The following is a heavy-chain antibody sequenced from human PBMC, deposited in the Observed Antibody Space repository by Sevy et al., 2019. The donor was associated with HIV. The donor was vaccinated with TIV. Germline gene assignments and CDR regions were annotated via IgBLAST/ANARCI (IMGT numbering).Heavy chain of an antibody. CDR2: ISHSGST. CDR1: GDSISSSF. CDR3: TRDFYDNRPRGFDP. Sequence: GSLRLSCTVSGDSISSSFWSWIRQPPGKGLEWIGYISHSGSTNYSPSLKSRVTIAVDTSKNQFSLKVNSVTAADTAVYYCTRDFYDNRPRGFDPWGHGILVTVSS. V-gene: IGHV4-59*01. D-gene: IGHD3-22*01. J-gene: IGHJ5*02.